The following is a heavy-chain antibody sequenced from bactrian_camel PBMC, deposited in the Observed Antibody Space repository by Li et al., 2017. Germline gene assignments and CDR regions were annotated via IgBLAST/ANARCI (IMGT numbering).Heavy chain of an antibody. CDR2: LATGGGTT. CDR3: ATDYGLGVFGY. Sequence: HVQLVESGGGLVQPGESLTLSCTASPFVFSAHYLSWVRQAPGAKLEWVSSLATGGGTTYYADSVTGRFTISADSAKNTLYMQMNSLQPEDTAVYYCATDYGLGVFGYWGQGTQVTVS. J-gene: IGHJ6*01. D-gene: IGHD5*01. CDR1: PFVFSAHY. V-gene: IGHV3-2*01.